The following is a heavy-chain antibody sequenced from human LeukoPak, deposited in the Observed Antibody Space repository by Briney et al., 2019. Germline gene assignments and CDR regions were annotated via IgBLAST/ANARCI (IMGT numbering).Heavy chain of an antibody. J-gene: IGHJ4*02. Sequence: GGSLRLSCAASGLTVTNAWMNWVRQAPGKGLEWVSAISGSGGSTYYADSVKGRFTISRDNSKNTLYLQMNSLRAEDTAVYYCAKDRTIFGVVSSDYWGQGTLVTVSS. D-gene: IGHD3-3*01. V-gene: IGHV3-23*01. CDR2: ISGSGGST. CDR3: AKDRTIFGVVSSDY. CDR1: GLTVTNAW.